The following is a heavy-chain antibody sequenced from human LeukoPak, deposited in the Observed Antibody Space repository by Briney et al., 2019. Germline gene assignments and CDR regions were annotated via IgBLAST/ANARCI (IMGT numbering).Heavy chain of an antibody. J-gene: IGHJ3*02. V-gene: IGHV1-69*05. D-gene: IGHD6-6*01. CDR3: ARSPWQLVRGAFDI. CDR1: GYIFTELS. Sequence: ASVKVSCKVSGYIFTELSMHWVRQAPGQGLEWMGGIIPIFGTANYAQKFQGRVTITTDESTSTAYMELSSLRSEDTAVYYCARSPWQLVRGAFDIWGQGTMVTVSS. CDR2: IIPIFGTA.